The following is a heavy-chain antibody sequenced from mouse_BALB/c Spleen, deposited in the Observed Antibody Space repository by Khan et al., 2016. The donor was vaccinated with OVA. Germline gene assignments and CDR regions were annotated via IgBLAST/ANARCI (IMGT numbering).Heavy chain of an antibody. D-gene: IGHD2-1*01. J-gene: IGHJ2*01. Sequence: VQLQQSGTVLARPGASVKMSCKASGYTFTSYWMHWVKQRPGQGLEWIGAIYPGNSDTNYNQKFKGKAKLTAGTSTSTAYMELNRLTNEDSAVYYCTRNGFGNYESWDYWGQGTTLTVSS. V-gene: IGHV1-5*01. CDR1: GYTFTSYW. CDR3: TRNGFGNYESWDY. CDR2: IYPGNSDT.